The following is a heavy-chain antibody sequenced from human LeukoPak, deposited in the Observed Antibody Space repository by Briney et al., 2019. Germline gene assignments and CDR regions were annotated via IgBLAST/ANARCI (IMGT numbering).Heavy chain of an antibody. CDR1: GLTFSSYN. V-gene: IGHV3-21*01. Sequence: AGGSLRLSCAASGLTFSSYNMNWVRQAPGKGLEWVSSISRSSTYISYADSVKGRFTSSRENDKNSLYLQMNSLRAEDTAVYYCARLETTPYYFDYWGQGTLVTVSS. CDR2: ISRSSTYI. D-gene: IGHD1-1*01. J-gene: IGHJ4*02. CDR3: ARLETTPYYFDY.